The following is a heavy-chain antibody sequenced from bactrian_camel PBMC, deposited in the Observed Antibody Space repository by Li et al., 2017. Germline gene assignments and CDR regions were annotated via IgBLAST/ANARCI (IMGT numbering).Heavy chain of an antibody. J-gene: IGHJ4*01. CDR1: GQLSLRKF. D-gene: IGHD2*01. V-gene: IGHV3S53*01. CDR3: AADAFGRSINGIFCTTPRGVNG. Sequence: HVQLVESGGGSVQTGGSLALSCDVSGQLSLRKFTGWFRQAPGKEREGIAAIFSGSGSTNYDDSVKGRFTISQDNAWTTVYLQMNNLKPEDTAMYYCAADAFGRSINGIFCTTPRGVNGRGQGTQVTVS. CDR2: IFSGSGST.